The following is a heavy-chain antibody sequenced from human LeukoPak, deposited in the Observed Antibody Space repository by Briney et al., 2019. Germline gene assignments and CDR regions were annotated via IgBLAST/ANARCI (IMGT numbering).Heavy chain of an antibody. CDR2: LSGTGAYT. D-gene: IGHD5-18*01. V-gene: IGHV3-23*01. CDR3: AKHETGYSSIDY. J-gene: IGHJ4*02. CDR1: GFTFSSFA. Sequence: GGSLRLSCAASGFTFSSFAMSWVRQAPGQGLDWVSTLSGTGAYTYYGHSVRGRFTISRGNSKSTLYLEMNSLRAEDTALYFCAKHETGYSSIDYWGQGTLVTVSS.